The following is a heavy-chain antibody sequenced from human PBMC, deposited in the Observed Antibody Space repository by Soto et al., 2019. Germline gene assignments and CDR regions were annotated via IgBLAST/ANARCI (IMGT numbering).Heavy chain of an antibody. D-gene: IGHD2-2*01. J-gene: IGHJ3*02. Sequence: GESLKISCKGSGYSFTSYWIGWVRQMPGKGLEWMGIIYPGDSDTRYSPSFQGQVTISADKSISTAYLQWSSLKASDTAMYYCARRDIVVVPAAPINAFDIWGQGTMVTVSS. CDR1: GYSFTSYW. CDR3: ARRDIVVVPAAPINAFDI. CDR2: IYPGDSDT. V-gene: IGHV5-51*01.